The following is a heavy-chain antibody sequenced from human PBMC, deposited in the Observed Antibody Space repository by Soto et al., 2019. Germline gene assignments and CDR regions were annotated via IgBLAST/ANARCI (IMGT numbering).Heavy chain of an antibody. CDR1: GYSISSSDYY. V-gene: IGHV4-39*01. Sequence: TSETLSLTCSVSGYSISSSDYYWAWIRQPPGKGLEWIGSIFYSGLTYYNPSLKSRVTLSVDTSKNHFSVRLNSVTAADTAVYYCAPLTVSLSGPYGIHVWGQGTTVTVSS. CDR3: APLTVSLSGPYGIHV. CDR2: IFYSGLT. J-gene: IGHJ6*02. D-gene: IGHD2-15*01.